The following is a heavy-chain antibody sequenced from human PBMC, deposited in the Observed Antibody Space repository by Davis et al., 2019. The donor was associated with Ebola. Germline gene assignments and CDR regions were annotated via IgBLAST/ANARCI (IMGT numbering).Heavy chain of an antibody. V-gene: IGHV1-69*06. CDR1: GGTFSSYA. CDR3: ARGGIAVAGTRQYWFDP. CDR2: IIPIFGTA. Sequence: SVKVSCKASGGTFSSYAISWVRQAPGQGLEWMGGIIPIFGTANYAQKFQGRVTITADKSTSTAYMELSSLRSEDTAVYYCARGGIAVAGTRQYWFDPWGQGTLVTVSS. J-gene: IGHJ5*02. D-gene: IGHD6-19*01.